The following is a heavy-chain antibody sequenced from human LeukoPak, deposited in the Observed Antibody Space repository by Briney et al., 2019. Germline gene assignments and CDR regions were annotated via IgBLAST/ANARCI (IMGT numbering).Heavy chain of an antibody. CDR2: IDWDDDK. V-gene: IGHV2-70*11. D-gene: IGHD3-22*01. CDR1: GFSLSTSGMC. CDR3: ARMAEYYYDNGGYYYFDY. J-gene: IGHJ4*02. Sequence: SGPALVKPTQTLTVTCTFSGFSLSTSGMCVSWIRQTPGKALEWLARIDWDDDKYYSTSLKTRLTISKDTSKNQVALTMTNMDPVDTATYYCARMAEYYYDNGGYYYFDYWGQGTLVTVSS.